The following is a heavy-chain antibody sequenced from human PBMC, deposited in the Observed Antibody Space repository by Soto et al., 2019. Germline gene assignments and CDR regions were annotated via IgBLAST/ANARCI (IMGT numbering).Heavy chain of an antibody. CDR3: ARAEEDYRDQDHFDF. D-gene: IGHD4-17*01. CDR2: IGGNGGST. CDR1: GFSFSSFA. V-gene: IGHV3-23*01. Sequence: EVQLLESGGGLVYPGRSLRLSCETSGFSFSSFAMSWVRQAPGKGLEWVSGIGGNGGSTYYADSVKGRFTISRDNSENTLYLQMNSLKVEDTAVYYCARAEEDYRDQDHFDFWGQGTLVTVSS. J-gene: IGHJ4*02.